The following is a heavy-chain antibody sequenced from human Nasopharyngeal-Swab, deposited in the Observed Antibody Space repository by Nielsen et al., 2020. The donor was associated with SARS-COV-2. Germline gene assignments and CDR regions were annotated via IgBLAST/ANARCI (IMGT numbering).Heavy chain of an antibody. D-gene: IGHD4-23*01. CDR1: GFTFSSYD. Sequence: GGSLRLSCAASGFTFSSYDMTWVRQAPGKGLEWVSHITSSSSAIYYADSVKGRFTMSRDNARNSLYLQMNSPSDEDTAVYYCASGMVVTKRYFDLWGRGTLVTVST. J-gene: IGHJ2*01. V-gene: IGHV3-48*02. CDR3: ASGMVVTKRYFDL. CDR2: ITSSSSAI.